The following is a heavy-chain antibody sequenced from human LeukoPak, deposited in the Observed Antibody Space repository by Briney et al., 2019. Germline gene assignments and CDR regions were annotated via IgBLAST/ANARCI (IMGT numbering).Heavy chain of an antibody. V-gene: IGHV1-2*02. CDR2: INPNSGGT. CDR3: ARVPPGLSYFDY. CDR1: GYTFTSYD. J-gene: IGHJ4*02. Sequence: ASVKVSCKASGYTFTSYDINWVRQAPGQGLEWMGWINPNSGGTNYAQKFQGRVTMTRDTSISTAYMELSRLRSDDTAVYYCARVPPGLSYFDYWGQGTLVTVSS. D-gene: IGHD3/OR15-3a*01.